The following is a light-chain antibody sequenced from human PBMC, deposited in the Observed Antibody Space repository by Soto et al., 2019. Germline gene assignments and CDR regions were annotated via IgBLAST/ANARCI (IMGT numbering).Light chain of an antibody. Sequence: EIVMTQSPATLSVSPGERATLSCRASQSVSANLAWYQQKPGQAPRLLIYGPSTRATGIPARFSGSGSGTEFTLTISSLQSEDFAVYYCQQYNNWPPGTFGQRTKLEI. CDR2: GPS. CDR3: QQYNNWPPGT. CDR1: QSVSAN. V-gene: IGKV3D-15*01. J-gene: IGKJ2*02.